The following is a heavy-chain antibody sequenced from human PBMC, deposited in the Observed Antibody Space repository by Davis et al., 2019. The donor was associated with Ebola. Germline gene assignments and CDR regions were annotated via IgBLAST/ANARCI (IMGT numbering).Heavy chain of an antibody. CDR1: EYTFTGYY. CDR3: ARSYSGYRPMDV. CDR2: VNPKNGGT. J-gene: IGHJ6*02. V-gene: IGHV1-2*06. Sequence: ASVKVSCKASEYTFTGYYMHWVRQDPGQGLEWMGRVNPKNGGTKYAQKFQGRVTMTRDTATSTVYMELNSLRSEDTAVYYCARSYSGYRPMDVWGQGTTVTVSS. D-gene: IGHD5-12*01.